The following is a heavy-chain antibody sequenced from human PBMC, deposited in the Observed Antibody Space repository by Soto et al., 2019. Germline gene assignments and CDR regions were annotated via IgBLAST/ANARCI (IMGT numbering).Heavy chain of an antibody. V-gene: IGHV3-73*01. J-gene: IGHJ4*02. CDR2: IRSKANSDPT. Sequence: PAGSLRLSCAASGFTFSVSAMPWVRQAAGKGLEWVGRIRSKANSDPTAWAAAGEGRCTISRDDSKNTAYLPRNSLKTEDTAVYYGTRPHTYACDYWGQGTLVTVSP. CDR1: GFTFSVSA. D-gene: IGHD2-2*01. CDR3: TRPHTYACDY.